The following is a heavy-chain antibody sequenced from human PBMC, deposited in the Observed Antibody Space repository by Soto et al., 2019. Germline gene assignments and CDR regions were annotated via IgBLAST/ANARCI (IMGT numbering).Heavy chain of an antibody. D-gene: IGHD6-19*01. CDR2: IKSKTDGGTT. V-gene: IGHV3-15*07. Sequence: GGSLRLSCAASGFTFSNAWMNWVRQAPGKGLEWVGRIKSKTDGGTTDYAAPVKGRFTISRDDSKNTLYLQMNSLKTEDTAVYYCTTGRYSSGWYLYYGMDVWGQGTTVTVS. CDR1: GFTFSNAW. CDR3: TTGRYSSGWYLYYGMDV. J-gene: IGHJ6*01.